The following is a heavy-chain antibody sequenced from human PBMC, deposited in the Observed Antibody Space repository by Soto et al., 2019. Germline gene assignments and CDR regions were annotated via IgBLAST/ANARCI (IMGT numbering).Heavy chain of an antibody. V-gene: IGHV1-8*01. CDR1: GYTFTSYD. CDR2: MNPNSCNT. D-gene: IGHD6-6*01. CDR3: AREGGSSSPGYYYYYMDV. Sequence: ASVKVSCKASGYTFTSYDINWVRQATGQGLEWMGWMNPNSCNTGYAQKFQGRVTMTRNTSISTAYMELSSLRSEDTAVYYCAREGGSSSPGYYYYYMDVWGKGTTVTVSS. J-gene: IGHJ6*03.